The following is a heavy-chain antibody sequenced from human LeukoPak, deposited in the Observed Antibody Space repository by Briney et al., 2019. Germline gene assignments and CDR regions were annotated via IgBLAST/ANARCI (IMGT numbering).Heavy chain of an antibody. CDR3: ASADYYDSSGYFLPSFDY. CDR1: GYTFTSYG. J-gene: IGHJ4*02. V-gene: IGHV1-69*13. Sequence: SVKVSCKASGYTFTSYGISWVRQAPGQGLEWMGGIIPIFGTANYAQKFQGRVTITADESTSTAYMELSSLRSEDTAVYYCASADYYDSSGYFLPSFDYWGQGTLVTVSS. D-gene: IGHD3-22*01. CDR2: IIPIFGTA.